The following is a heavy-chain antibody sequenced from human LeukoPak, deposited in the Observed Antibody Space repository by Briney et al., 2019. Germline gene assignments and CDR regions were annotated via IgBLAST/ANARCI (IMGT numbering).Heavy chain of an antibody. Sequence: PSETLSLTCAVYGGSFSGYHWSWIRQPPGKGLEWIGEINHSGSTNYNPSLKSRVTISVDTSKNQFSLKLSSVTAADTAVYYCARMGGYFDYWGQGTLVTVSS. CDR3: ARMGGYFDY. V-gene: IGHV4-34*01. D-gene: IGHD2-15*01. CDR1: GGSFSGYH. J-gene: IGHJ4*02. CDR2: INHSGST.